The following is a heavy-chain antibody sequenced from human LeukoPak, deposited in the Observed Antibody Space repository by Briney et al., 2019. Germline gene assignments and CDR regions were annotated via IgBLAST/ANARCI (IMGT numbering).Heavy chain of an antibody. CDR1: GFTFSTYN. V-gene: IGHV3-21*01. Sequence: PGGSLRLSCAASGFTFSTYNMNWVRQAPGKGLEWVSSITVSTFIYYADSVKGRFTISRDNAKNSLFLQMHSLRAEDTAVYYCAREAYYYDSSAYYPFDYWGQGALVTVSS. CDR2: ITVSTFI. D-gene: IGHD3-22*01. J-gene: IGHJ4*02. CDR3: AREAYYYDSSAYYPFDY.